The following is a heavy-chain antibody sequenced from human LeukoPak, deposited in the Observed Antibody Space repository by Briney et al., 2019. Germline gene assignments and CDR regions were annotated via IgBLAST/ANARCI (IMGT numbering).Heavy chain of an antibody. CDR1: GFTFDDYA. CDR3: AKDGY. CDR2: ISWNSGSI. J-gene: IGHJ4*02. Sequence: GGSLRLSCAASGFTFDDYAMHWVRQAPGKGLEWVSGISWNSGSIGYADSVKGRFTISRDNAKNSLYLQMNSLRAEDTALYYCAKDGYWGQGTLVTVSS. V-gene: IGHV3-9*01.